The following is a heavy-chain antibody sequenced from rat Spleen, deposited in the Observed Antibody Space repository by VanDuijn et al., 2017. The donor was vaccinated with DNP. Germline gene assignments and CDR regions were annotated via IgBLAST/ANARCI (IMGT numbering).Heavy chain of an antibody. CDR2: ISPSGDSI. CDR1: GFTFTNYD. J-gene: IGHJ2*01. V-gene: IGHV5S13*01. CDR3: ARWNSGHFDY. D-gene: IGHD4-3*01. Sequence: EVQLVESGGGLVQPGRSLKLSCAASGFTFTNYDMAWVRQAPTKGMEWVASISPSGDSIYYRDSVKGRFTISRDNAKNTLYLQMNSLRSEDMATYYCARWNSGHFDYWGQGVMVTVSS.